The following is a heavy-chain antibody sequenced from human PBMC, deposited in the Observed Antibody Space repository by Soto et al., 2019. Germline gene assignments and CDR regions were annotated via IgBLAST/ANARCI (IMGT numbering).Heavy chain of an antibody. D-gene: IGHD3-10*01. J-gene: IGHJ5*02. CDR1: GFSLSTNGVG. Sequence: QITLKESGRTLVKPTQTLTLTCTFSGFSLSTNGVGVGWIRQPPGKALEWLALIYWDGDKRYSPSLKSRLTATNDTSNNQVVLTTSNMDPVDRATYYCARIAHYYQFDWFGPWGQGILVTVSS. V-gene: IGHV2-5*02. CDR3: ARIAHYYQFDWFGP. CDR2: IYWDGDK.